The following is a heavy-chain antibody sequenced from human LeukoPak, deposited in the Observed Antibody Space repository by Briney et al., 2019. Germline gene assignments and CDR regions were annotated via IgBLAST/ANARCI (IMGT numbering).Heavy chain of an antibody. D-gene: IGHD3-10*01. CDR2: ISTYNGNT. Sequence: ASVKVSCKASGYTFTSYGISWVRQAPGQGLEWMGWISTYNGNTNYAQKLQGRVTVTTDTSTSTAYMELRSLRSDDTAVYYCARGGAGYYGSGSYDYWGQGTLVTVPS. CDR1: GYTFTSYG. V-gene: IGHV1-18*01. CDR3: ARGGAGYYGSGSYDY. J-gene: IGHJ4*02.